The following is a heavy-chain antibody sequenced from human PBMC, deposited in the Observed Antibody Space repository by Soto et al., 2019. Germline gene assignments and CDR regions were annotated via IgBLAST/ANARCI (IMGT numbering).Heavy chain of an antibody. J-gene: IGHJ5*02. Sequence: PRESLKISCEASGYTFTNYWIVWVRQVPGKGLEWMGLIYPGDSDTRYNPSFQGQVTISADKSTSAAYLQWNSLMASDTAIYYCARSGRSGLRWLDFFDPWGQGTLVTVFS. CDR3: ARSGRSGLRWLDFFDP. D-gene: IGHD4-17*01. CDR1: GYTFTNYW. V-gene: IGHV5-51*01. CDR2: IYPGDSDT.